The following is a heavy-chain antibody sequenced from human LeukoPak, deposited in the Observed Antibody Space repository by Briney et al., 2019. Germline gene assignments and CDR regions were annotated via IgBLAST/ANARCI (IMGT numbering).Heavy chain of an antibody. V-gene: IGHV3-23*01. CDR1: GFMFSTYA. J-gene: IGHJ4*02. CDR2: IGGDGGRT. D-gene: IGHD6-19*01. CDR3: AKASRQGAVANPLDY. Sequence: PGGSLRLSCAASGFMFSTYAMSWVRQAPGKGLEWVSAIGGDGGRTYYADSVKCRFTISRDNSKDTAFLQVNSLRAEDTAVYYCAKASRQGAVANPLDYWGQGTLVTVSS.